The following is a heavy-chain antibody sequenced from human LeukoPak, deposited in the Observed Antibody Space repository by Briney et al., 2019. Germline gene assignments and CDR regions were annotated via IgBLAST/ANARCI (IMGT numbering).Heavy chain of an antibody. V-gene: IGHV1-2*02. CDR3: ARGLGWDSGTYLGA. Sequence: ASVKVSCQASGFPFTGYYMHWVRPAPGQGLEWIGWINPNSGDTNCAQNFQGRVSMTRDTSISTAYLDLSGLRSDDTALYYCARGLGWDSGTYLGAWGQGTLVTVSS. D-gene: IGHD1-26*01. CDR1: GFPFTGYY. J-gene: IGHJ5*02. CDR2: INPNSGDT.